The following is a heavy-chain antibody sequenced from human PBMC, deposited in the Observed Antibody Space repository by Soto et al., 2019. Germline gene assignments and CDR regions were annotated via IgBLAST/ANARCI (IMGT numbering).Heavy chain of an antibody. J-gene: IGHJ3*02. CDR2: ISFDGRNT. Sequence: GGSLRLSCVASGFTFSSYGMHWVRQAPGKXLEWVAVISFDGRNTYYADSVKGRFTTYRDNSKNTLFLQMSTLRVEDTAVYYCAKDLIYDIFTGNYMGVGAFHIWGQGTMVTV. CDR1: GFTFSSYG. CDR3: AKDLIYDIFTGNYMGVGAFHI. V-gene: IGHV3-30*18. D-gene: IGHD3-9*01.